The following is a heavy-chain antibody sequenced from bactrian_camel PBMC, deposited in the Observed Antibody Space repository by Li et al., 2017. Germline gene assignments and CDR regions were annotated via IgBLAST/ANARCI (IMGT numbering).Heavy chain of an antibody. V-gene: IGHV3S1*01. Sequence: QVQLVESGGGLVQPGGSLKLSCAASGFTFSHAGMSWVRQAPGKEREGVAVIDTGDGSTYYLNSVEGRFTIPHDNAKNTLYLEMNSLKVEDTAMYHCAAGVLQFSCARFDYLGQGTQVTVS. D-gene: IGHD2*01. CDR3: AAGVLQFSCARFDY. CDR1: GFTFSHAG. CDR2: IDTGDGST. J-gene: IGHJ4*01.